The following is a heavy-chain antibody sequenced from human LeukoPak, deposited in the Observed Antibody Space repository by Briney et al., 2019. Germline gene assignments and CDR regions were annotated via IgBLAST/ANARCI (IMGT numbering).Heavy chain of an antibody. D-gene: IGHD6-13*01. CDR2: IYTSGST. CDR1: GGSFSSYY. Sequence: SETLSLTCAVYGGSFSSYYWSWIRQPAGKGLEWIGRIYTSGSTNYNPSLKSRVTMSVDTSKNQFSLKLRSVTAADTAVYYCARDRQDSSSWGDFDYWGQGTLVTVSS. V-gene: IGHV4-4*07. CDR3: ARDRQDSSSWGDFDY. J-gene: IGHJ4*02.